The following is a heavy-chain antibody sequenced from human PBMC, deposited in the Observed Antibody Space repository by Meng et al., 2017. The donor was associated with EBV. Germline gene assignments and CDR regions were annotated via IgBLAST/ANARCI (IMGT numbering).Heavy chain of an antibody. Sequence: QVQLVQSAAEVKKPGSSVKVSCKTSGGPFRYYAISWVRQAPGQGLEWLGGFLPRLGAPNYAQKFHGRVKITADESTSTHYMDLSSLRSEDTAIYYCASESGRGYTPDYWDQGTLVTVSS. CDR1: GGPFRYYA. D-gene: IGHD3-10*01. V-gene: IGHV1-69*01. J-gene: IGHJ4*02. CDR2: FLPRLGAP. CDR3: ASESGRGYTPDY.